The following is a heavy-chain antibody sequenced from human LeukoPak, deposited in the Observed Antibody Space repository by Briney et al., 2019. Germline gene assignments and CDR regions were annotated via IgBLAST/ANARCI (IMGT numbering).Heavy chain of an antibody. CDR2: FSGSGGST. J-gene: IGHJ4*02. D-gene: IGHD5-18*01. Sequence: GGSLRLSCAASGFTFSIYAMSWVRQAPGKGLEWVSAFSGSGGSTYYADSVKGRFTISRDNSKNTLYMQMNSLRAEDTAVYYCAKGDKPVIAMVKFDYWGQGTLVTVSS. V-gene: IGHV3-23*01. CDR1: GFTFSIYA. CDR3: AKGDKPVIAMVKFDY.